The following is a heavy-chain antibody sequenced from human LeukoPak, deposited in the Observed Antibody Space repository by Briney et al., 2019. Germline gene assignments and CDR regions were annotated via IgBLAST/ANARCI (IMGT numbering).Heavy chain of an antibody. CDR3: AKDGRETDLDHHEYFDY. J-gene: IGHJ4*02. V-gene: IGHV3-23*01. Sequence: PGGSLRLSCAASGFTSDDYGITFDDYGMSWVRQAPGKGLEWVSAISGPAYDTYYADSVRGRFTISRDNSENTVFLQMNSLRSGDTAVYYCAKDGRETDLDHHEYFDYWGQGTLVTVSS. D-gene: IGHD6-6*01. CDR1: GFTSDDYGITFDDYG. CDR2: ISGPAYDT.